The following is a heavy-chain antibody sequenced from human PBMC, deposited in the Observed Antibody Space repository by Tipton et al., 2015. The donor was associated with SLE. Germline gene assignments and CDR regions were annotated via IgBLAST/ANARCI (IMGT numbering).Heavy chain of an antibody. CDR1: GFTFSSYA. D-gene: IGHD1-26*01. Sequence: SLRLSCAASGFTFSSYAMHWVRQAPGKGLEWVAVISYDGSNKYYADSVKGRFTISRDNSKNTLYLQMNSLRAEDTAVYYCARGSPGPAFDIWGQGTMVTVSS. CDR2: ISYDGSNK. V-gene: IGHV3-30-3*01. CDR3: ARGSPGPAFDI. J-gene: IGHJ3*02.